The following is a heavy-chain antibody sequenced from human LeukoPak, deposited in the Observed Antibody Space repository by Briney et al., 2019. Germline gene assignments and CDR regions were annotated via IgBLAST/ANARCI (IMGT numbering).Heavy chain of an antibody. CDR2: ISGSGGST. V-gene: IGHV3-23*01. Sequence: GGSLRLSCAASVFTFSTYAMSWVRQAPGKGLQWVSAISGSGGSTYYADSVKGRFTISRDNSKNTLYLQMNSLRAEDTAVYYCAKNYGSSWYGYYFDSWGQGTPVTVSS. CDR3: AKNYGSSWYGYYFDS. D-gene: IGHD6-13*01. J-gene: IGHJ4*02. CDR1: VFTFSTYA.